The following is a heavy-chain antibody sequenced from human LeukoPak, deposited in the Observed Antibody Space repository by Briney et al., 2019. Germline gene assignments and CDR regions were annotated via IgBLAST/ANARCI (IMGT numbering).Heavy chain of an antibody. V-gene: IGHV3-20*04. CDR1: GFTFDDYG. D-gene: IGHD2-8*01. CDR3: AKSSMLYYYYYMDV. Sequence: GGSLRLSCTASGFTFDDYGMGWVRQAPGQGLEWVSGINWNGGSTGYANSVQGRFTISRDNAKNSLYLQMNSLRAEDTALYYCAKSSMLYYYYYMDVWGKGTTVTVSS. J-gene: IGHJ6*03. CDR2: INWNGGST.